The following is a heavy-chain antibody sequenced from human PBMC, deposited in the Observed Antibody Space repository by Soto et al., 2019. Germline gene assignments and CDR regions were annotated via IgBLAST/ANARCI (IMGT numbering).Heavy chain of an antibody. CDR3: ARRYGDPSSAAGFDY. D-gene: IGHD2-21*02. J-gene: IGHJ4*02. V-gene: IGHV1-18*01. CDR2: VSPYNGNR. CDR1: GYTFTNYG. Sequence: QVQLVQSGAEVKKSGASVKASCKASGYTFTNYGISWVRQAPGQGLEWMGWVSPYNGNRYNAQKFHGRLTLTTDTSTNTAFMELRSLSPGDTAIYYCARRYGDPSSAAGFDYWGQGTLVTVSS.